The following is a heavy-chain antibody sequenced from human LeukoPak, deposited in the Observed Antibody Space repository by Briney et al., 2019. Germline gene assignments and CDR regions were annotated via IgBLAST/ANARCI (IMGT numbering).Heavy chain of an antibody. V-gene: IGHV3-23*01. Sequence: GGSLRLSCAASGFTFSSYAMNWVRQAPGQGLEWVSGISGSGGTTNYADSVRGRFTISRDNSKNTLYLQMSSLRVEDTAVYYCVAGYALSGFDCWGQGTLVTVSS. CDR3: VAGYALSGFDC. CDR2: ISGSGGTT. CDR1: GFTFSSYA. J-gene: IGHJ5*01. D-gene: IGHD5-12*01.